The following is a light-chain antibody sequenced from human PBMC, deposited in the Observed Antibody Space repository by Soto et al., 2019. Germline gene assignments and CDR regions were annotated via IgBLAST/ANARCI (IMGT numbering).Light chain of an antibody. CDR2: EVS. Sequence: DVVMTQTLLSLQVAPGKPASISCNSSQSLLHITGETFLFWYLQKPGQSPQLLIYEVSTRVSGVTDRFSGSGSGTDFTLEISRVEIDDVGIYYCMPSTQLPPTFGPGTRLEIK. J-gene: IGKJ5*01. V-gene: IGKV2D-29*02. CDR1: QSLLHITGETF. CDR3: MPSTQLPPT.